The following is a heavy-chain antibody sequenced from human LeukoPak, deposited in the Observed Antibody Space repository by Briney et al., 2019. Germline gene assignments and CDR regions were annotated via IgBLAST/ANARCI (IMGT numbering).Heavy chain of an antibody. CDR1: GGSFSGYY. CDR3: ARASSYSGFDY. V-gene: IGHV4-34*01. CDR2: INHSGST. Sequence: SETLSLTCAVYGGSFSGYYWSWIRQPPGKGLEWIGEINHSGSTNYNPSLKSRVTISVDTSKNQFSLKLSSVTAADTAVYYCARASSYSGFDYWGQGTLVTVSS. J-gene: IGHJ4*02. D-gene: IGHD1-26*01.